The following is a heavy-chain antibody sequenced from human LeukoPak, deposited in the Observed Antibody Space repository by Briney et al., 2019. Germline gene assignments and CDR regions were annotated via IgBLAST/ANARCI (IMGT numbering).Heavy chain of an antibody. CDR1: GFTFSRYG. J-gene: IGHJ6*03. V-gene: IGHV3-30*04. CDR3: AKEGYGRGYYSYYYMDV. Sequence: GGSLRLSRAASGFTFSRYGMHWVRPAPGKGLEWVTTISYDGSNQYNADSVKGRFTLSRDNSKKTPYVQMNSLKDQETAGSFFAKEGYGRGYYSYYYMDVGGKGPRVTVSS. CDR2: ISYDGSNQ. D-gene: IGHD6-13*01.